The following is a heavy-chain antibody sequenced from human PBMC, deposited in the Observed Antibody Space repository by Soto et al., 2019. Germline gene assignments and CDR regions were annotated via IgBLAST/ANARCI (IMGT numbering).Heavy chain of an antibody. CDR2: IIPIFGVT. V-gene: IGHV1-69*08. J-gene: IGHJ4*02. D-gene: IGHD1-1*01. CDR3: VRDWESTTQTWGFGDS. CDR1: GGTFSSYT. Sequence: QVQLVQSGAEVKKPGSSVKVSCKASGGTFSSYTITWVRQAPGQGLEWLGRIIPIFGVTNYAQKFQDRVTITADRSTTTASMELSRRRSEDTAVYYCVRDWESTTQTWGFGDSWGQGTLVTVSS.